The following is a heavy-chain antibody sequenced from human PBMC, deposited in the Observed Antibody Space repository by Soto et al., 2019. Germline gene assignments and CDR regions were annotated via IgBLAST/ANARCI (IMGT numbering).Heavy chain of an antibody. V-gene: IGHV4-30-4*01. CDR3: ARTSFGYRSGGIDY. CDR1: GGSISIGDYY. CDR2: IYYSGST. Sequence: QVQLQESGPGLVKPSQTLSLTCTVSGGSISIGDYYWSWIRQPPGKGLEWIGYIYYSGSTYYNPSLKSRITISVDTSKNQFSLKLSSVTAADTAVYYCARTSFGYRSGGIDYWGQGTMVTVSS. D-gene: IGHD6-19*01. J-gene: IGHJ4*02.